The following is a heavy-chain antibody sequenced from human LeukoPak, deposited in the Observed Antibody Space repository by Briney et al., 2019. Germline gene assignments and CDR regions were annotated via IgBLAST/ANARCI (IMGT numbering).Heavy chain of an antibody. Sequence: PSGTLSLTCTVSGGSISTYYWSWIRQPAGKGLEWIGRIYTSGSTNYNPSLKGRVTISVDTSKNQFSLKLSSVTAADTAVYYCAKDRYNAVEGNWFDPWGQGTLVTVSS. CDR2: IYTSGST. J-gene: IGHJ5*02. CDR1: GGSISTYY. D-gene: IGHD1-1*01. V-gene: IGHV4-4*07. CDR3: AKDRYNAVEGNWFDP.